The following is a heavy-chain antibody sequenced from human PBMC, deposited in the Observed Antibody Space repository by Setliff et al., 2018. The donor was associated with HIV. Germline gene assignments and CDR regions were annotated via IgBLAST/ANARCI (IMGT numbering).Heavy chain of an antibody. J-gene: IGHJ4*01. CDR3: ARGFFSGTYHYFDF. CDR1: GYTFTDYF. D-gene: IGHD1-26*01. V-gene: IGHV1-2*02. Sequence: ASVKVSCKVSGYTFTDYFLHWVRQAPGQGLEWMGWISPQNGEITLPQKFQDRVTVTRDTSINTVYMDLVRLRYDDTAIYYCARGFFSGTYHYFDFWGQGSLVTVSS. CDR2: ISPQNGEI.